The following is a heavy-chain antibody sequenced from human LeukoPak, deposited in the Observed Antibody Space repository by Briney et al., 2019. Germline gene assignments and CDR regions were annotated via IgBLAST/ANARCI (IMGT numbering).Heavy chain of an antibody. V-gene: IGHV3-23*01. J-gene: IGHJ4*02. CDR3: VKGGQRYDFWRFDY. Sequence: GGSLRLSCAASGFTFSIYAMSWVRQAPGKGLEWVSSISGSGGSTYFADSVKGRFSISRDNSKNTLFLQMNSLRDEETAVYYCVKGGQRYDFWRFDYWGKGTVVTVSS. CDR2: ISGSGGST. CDR1: GFTFSIYA. D-gene: IGHD3-3*01.